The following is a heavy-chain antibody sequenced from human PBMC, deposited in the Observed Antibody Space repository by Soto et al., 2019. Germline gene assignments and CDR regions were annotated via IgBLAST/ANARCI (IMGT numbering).Heavy chain of an antibody. D-gene: IGHD3-22*01. CDR2: MNPNSGNT. J-gene: IGHJ6*02. CDR3: ARVYHYYDSSGYFIYYYGMDV. CDR1: GYTFTSYY. V-gene: IGHV1-8*01. Sequence: ASVKVSCKASGYTFTSYYINWVRQATGQGLEWMGWMNPNSGNTGYAQKFQGRVTMTRNTSISTAYMELSSLRSEDTAVYYCARVYHYYDSSGYFIYYYGMDVWGQGTTVTVSS.